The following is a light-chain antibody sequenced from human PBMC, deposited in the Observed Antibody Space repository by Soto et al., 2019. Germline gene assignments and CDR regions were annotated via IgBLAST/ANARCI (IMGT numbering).Light chain of an antibody. CDR2: GAS. V-gene: IGKV3-20*01. CDR1: QSVTNSF. Sequence: LLAQSPCPLSLSPGERATLSWRASQSVTNSFLAWYQQKPGQAPRLLIYGASRRDTGIPDRFTGSGSGTEFNLTISRLEPEDFAVYYCQQYVSSPCAFGQGTKVDIK. CDR3: QQYVSSPCA. J-gene: IGKJ1*01.